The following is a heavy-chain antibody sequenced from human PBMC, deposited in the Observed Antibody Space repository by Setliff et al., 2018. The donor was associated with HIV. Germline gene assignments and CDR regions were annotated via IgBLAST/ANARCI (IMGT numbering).Heavy chain of an antibody. CDR2: IYTSGST. J-gene: IGHJ4*01. Sequence: SETLSLTCTVSGGSISSGSYYWSWIRQPAGKGLEWIGHIYTSGSTNYNPSLKSRVTISVDTSKNQFSLRLTSVTAADTAVYYCARERSRGYTDPPRFDYWGHGMLVTVSS. CDR1: GGSISSGSYY. V-gene: IGHV4-61*09. CDR3: ARERSRGYTDPPRFDY. D-gene: IGHD5-18*01.